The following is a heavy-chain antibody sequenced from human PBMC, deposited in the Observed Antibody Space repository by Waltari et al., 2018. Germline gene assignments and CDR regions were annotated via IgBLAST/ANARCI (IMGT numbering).Heavy chain of an antibody. D-gene: IGHD6-19*01. CDR2: VYYTGNT. J-gene: IGHJ4*02. V-gene: IGHV4-59*08. CDR1: GGSINIYY. CDR3: ARGMSSVWYGPFDY. Sequence: QVQLQESGPGLVKPSETLSLTCTVSGGSINIYYWSWIRQPPGKGLEWIGYVYYTGNTIYNPSLESRLTLSADTPKNQVSLRLRSVTAADTAVYYCARGMSSVWYGPFDYWGQGTLVTVSS.